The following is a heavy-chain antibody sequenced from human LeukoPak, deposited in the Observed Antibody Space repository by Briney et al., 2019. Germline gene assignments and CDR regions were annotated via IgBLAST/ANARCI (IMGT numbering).Heavy chain of an antibody. CDR3: ARDPGSYDY. V-gene: IGHV3-11*01. J-gene: IGHJ4*02. Sequence: PGGSLRLSCTASGFSFSDYFMSWIRQAPGKGLEWIAHISSRSGTMYYADSVKGRFTISRDNAKNSLYLHMNSLRADDTAVYYCARDPGSYDYWGQGTLVSVSS. D-gene: IGHD3-10*01. CDR2: ISSRSGTM. CDR1: GFSFSDYF.